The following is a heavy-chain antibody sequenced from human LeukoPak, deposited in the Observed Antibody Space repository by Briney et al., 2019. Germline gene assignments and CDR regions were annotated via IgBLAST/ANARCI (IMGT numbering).Heavy chain of an antibody. D-gene: IGHD3-22*01. J-gene: IGHJ4*02. CDR1: GYTFTGYY. Sequence: ASVEVSCKASGYTFTGYYMHWVRQAPGQGLEWMGWINPNSGGTNYAQKFQGRVTMTRDTSISTAYMELSRLRSDDTAVYYCARRYYDSSGPFDYWGQGTLVTVPS. CDR2: INPNSGGT. V-gene: IGHV1-2*02. CDR3: ARRYYDSSGPFDY.